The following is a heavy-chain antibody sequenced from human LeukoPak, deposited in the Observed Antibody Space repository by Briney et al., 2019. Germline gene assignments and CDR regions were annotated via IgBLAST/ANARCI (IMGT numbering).Heavy chain of an antibody. J-gene: IGHJ4*02. V-gene: IGHV4-39*07. CDR3: STRGD. CDR2: INHSGST. Sequence: SETLSLTCTVSGGSVSSGSYYWSWIRQPPGKGLEWIGEINHSGSTNYNPSLKSRVTISANTSKGQFSLKLTSVTAADTAVYYCSTRGDWGQGTLVTVSS. CDR1: GGSVSSGSYY.